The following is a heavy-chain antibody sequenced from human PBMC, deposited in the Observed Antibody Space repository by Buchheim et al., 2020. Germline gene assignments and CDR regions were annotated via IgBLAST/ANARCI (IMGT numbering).Heavy chain of an antibody. CDR2: IYHSGNT. D-gene: IGHD3-22*01. CDR1: GGSISSGSYS. Sequence: QLQLQESGSGLVKPSQTLSLTCAVSGGSISSGSYSWNWIRQPPGKGLEWIGYIYHSGNTYYNPSLKSRVTISVDRSKNQFSLKLTSVTAADTAVYYCARDCDSNAYRGWFDPWGQGTL. V-gene: IGHV4-30-2*01. J-gene: IGHJ5*02. CDR3: ARDCDSNAYRGWFDP.